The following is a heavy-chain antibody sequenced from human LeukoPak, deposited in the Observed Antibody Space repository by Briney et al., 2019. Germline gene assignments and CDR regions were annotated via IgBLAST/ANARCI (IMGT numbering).Heavy chain of an antibody. CDR3: AKEPGIAAAAQGYYYYGMDV. V-gene: IGHV3-23*01. J-gene: IGHJ6*02. CDR2: ISGSGGST. CDR1: GFTFSSYA. D-gene: IGHD6-13*01. Sequence: GGSLRLSCAASGFTFSSYAMSWVRQAPGKGLEWVSAISGSGGSTYYADSVKGRFTISRDNSKNTPYLQMNSLRAEDTAVYYCAKEPGIAAAAQGYYYYGMDVWGQGTTVTVSS.